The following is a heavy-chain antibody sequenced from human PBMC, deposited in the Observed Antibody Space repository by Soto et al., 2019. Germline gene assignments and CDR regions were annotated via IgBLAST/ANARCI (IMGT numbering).Heavy chain of an antibody. J-gene: IGHJ6*02. D-gene: IGHD5-18*01. CDR1: GYTFTSYY. CDR2: INPSGGST. V-gene: IGHV1-46*01. Sequence: ASVKVSCKASGYTFTSYYMHWVRQAPGQGLEWMGIINPSGGSTSYAQKFQGRVTMTRDTSTSTVYMELSSLRSEDTAVYYCARDLDTAMANYYYYYGMDVWGQGTTVTVSS. CDR3: ARDLDTAMANYYYYYGMDV.